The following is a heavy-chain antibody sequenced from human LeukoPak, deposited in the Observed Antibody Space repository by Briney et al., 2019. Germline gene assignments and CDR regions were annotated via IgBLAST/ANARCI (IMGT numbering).Heavy chain of an antibody. V-gene: IGHV2-5*02. CDR1: GFSLSSSGVG. CDR2: IYWDDNK. Sequence: SGPTLVKPTQTLTLTCTFSGFSLSSSGVGVGWIRQPPGKALEWLALIYWDDNKRYSPSLKSRLTITKDTSKNQVVLTMTNVDPVDTATYYCAHRPSSWYFDYWGQGTLVTVSS. D-gene: IGHD6-13*01. J-gene: IGHJ4*02. CDR3: AHRPSSWYFDY.